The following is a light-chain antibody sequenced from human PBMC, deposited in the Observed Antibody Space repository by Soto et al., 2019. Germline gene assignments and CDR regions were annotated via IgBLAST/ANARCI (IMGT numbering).Light chain of an antibody. Sequence: DIQMTQSPSSLPASLGDRVTITCGASQSISSYLNWYQQKPGKAPKLLIYAASSLQSGVPSRFSGSGSGTDFTLTISSLQPEDFETYYCQQSYSNLGTFGQGTRLEN. CDR1: QSISSY. J-gene: IGKJ5*01. CDR3: QQSYSNLGT. CDR2: AAS. V-gene: IGKV1-39*01.